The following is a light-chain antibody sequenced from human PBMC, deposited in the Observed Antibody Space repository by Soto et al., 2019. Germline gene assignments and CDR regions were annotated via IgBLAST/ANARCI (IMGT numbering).Light chain of an antibody. CDR2: AAS. J-gene: IGKJ3*01. CDR1: HGISNY. V-gene: IGKV1-27*01. Sequence: DIQMTQSPSSLSASVGDRVTITCRASHGISNYLAWYQQKPGKVPKLLIYAASTLQAGVPSRFSGSGSGTDFTLNISSLQPEDVATYYCQKYNSAPPFTFGPGTKVDIK. CDR3: QKYNSAPPFT.